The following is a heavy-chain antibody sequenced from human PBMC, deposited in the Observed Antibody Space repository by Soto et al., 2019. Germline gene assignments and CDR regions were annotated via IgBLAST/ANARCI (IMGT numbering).Heavy chain of an antibody. J-gene: IGHJ5*02. D-gene: IGHD1-26*01. CDR1: GFTFNNHW. CDR3: ARDVGYGWFDH. V-gene: IGHV3-7*05. CDR2: INPYGSEE. Sequence: GGSLRLSCVVSGFTFNNHWMSWVRQAPGKGLEWVGNINPYGSEENYVDSVRGRFTISRDNAKNLLYLQMSSPRADDTAVYYCARDVGYGWFDHWGQGTQVTVSS.